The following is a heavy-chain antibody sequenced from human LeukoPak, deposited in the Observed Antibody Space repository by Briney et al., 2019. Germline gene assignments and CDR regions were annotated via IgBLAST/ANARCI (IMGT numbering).Heavy chain of an antibody. D-gene: IGHD3-22*01. Sequence: GGFLRLSCTASGFTFGDYAMSWFRQAPGKGLEWVGFIRSKAYGGTTEYAASVKGRFTISRDDSKSIAYLQMNSLKTEDTAVYYCTRDSKQSQWLKLADWGQGTLVTVSS. V-gene: IGHV3-49*03. CDR2: IRSKAYGGTT. CDR1: GFTFGDYA. CDR3: TRDSKQSQWLKLAD. J-gene: IGHJ4*02.